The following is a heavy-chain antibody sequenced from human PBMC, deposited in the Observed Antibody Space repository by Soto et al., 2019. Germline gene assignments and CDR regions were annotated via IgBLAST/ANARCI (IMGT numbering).Heavy chain of an antibody. D-gene: IGHD5-18*01. J-gene: IGHJ4*02. V-gene: IGHV3-23*01. CDR3: ARGEPAAMALFAN. Sequence: EVQLLESGGGLVQPGGSLRLSCAASGFTFTYYAISWVRQAPGKGLEWVSIISGSGGTTYYADSVKGRFTISSDYSKNTVYLQMDSLRAVDTAVYYCARGEPAAMALFANWGQGTLVTVSS. CDR2: ISGSGGTT. CDR1: GFTFTYYA.